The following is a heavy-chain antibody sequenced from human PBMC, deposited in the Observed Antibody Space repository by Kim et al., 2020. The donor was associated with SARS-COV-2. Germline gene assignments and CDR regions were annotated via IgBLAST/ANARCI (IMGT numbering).Heavy chain of an antibody. D-gene: IGHD1-7*01. V-gene: IGHV4-34*01. CDR1: GGSFSGYY. J-gene: IGHJ6*02. CDR2: INHSGST. Sequence: SETLSLTCAVYGGSFSGYYWSWIRQPPGKGLEWIGEINHSGSTNYNPSLKSRVTISVDTSKNQFSLKLSSVTAADTAAYYCATLTGTSPHYYYGMDVWGQGTTVTVSS. CDR3: ATLTGTSPHYYYGMDV.